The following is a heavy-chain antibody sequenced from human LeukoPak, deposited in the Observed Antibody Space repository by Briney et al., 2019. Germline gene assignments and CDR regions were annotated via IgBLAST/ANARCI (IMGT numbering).Heavy chain of an antibody. D-gene: IGHD4-11*01. J-gene: IGHJ3*02. CDR3: ARDDYSGAFDI. Sequence: PETLSLTRTVSGGSISTYYCSWIRQPPGQGLEWIGYIYYSGSTNYNPSRKSRVTISVDTSKNQFSLKLSSVTAADTAVYYCARDDYSGAFDIWGQGTMVTVSS. CDR2: IYYSGST. CDR1: GGSISTYY. V-gene: IGHV4-59*01.